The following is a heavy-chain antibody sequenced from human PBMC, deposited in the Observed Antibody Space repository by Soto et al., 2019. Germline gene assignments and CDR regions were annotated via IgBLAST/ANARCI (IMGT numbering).Heavy chain of an antibody. V-gene: IGHV4-34*01. Sequence: QVQLQQWGAGLLTPSETLSLTCAGYGGSFSGYYWRWIRQPPGKGLEWIGEINHSGSTNYNPSLKSRVTISVDTSKNQFSLKLSSVTAADTAVYYCARGVTARGNYFDYWGQGTLVTVSS. CDR2: INHSGST. CDR1: GGSFSGYY. J-gene: IGHJ4*02. D-gene: IGHD6-6*01. CDR3: ARGVTARGNYFDY.